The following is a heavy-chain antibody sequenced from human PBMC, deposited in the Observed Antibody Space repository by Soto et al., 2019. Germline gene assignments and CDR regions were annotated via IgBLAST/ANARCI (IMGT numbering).Heavy chain of an antibody. J-gene: IGHJ3*02. CDR1: GGSFSGYY. D-gene: IGHD1-26*01. Sequence: PSETLSLTCAVYGGSFSGYYWSWIRQPPGKGLEWIGEINHSGSTNYNPSLKSRVTISVDTSNNQFSLKLSSVTAADTAVYYCARAHNGSFGRDAFHIWGPVTTVTVS. V-gene: IGHV4-34*01. CDR2: INHSGST. CDR3: ARAHNGSFGRDAFHI.